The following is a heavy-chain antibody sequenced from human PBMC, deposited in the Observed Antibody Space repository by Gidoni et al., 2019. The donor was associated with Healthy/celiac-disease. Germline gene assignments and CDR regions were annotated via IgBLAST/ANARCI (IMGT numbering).Heavy chain of an antibody. CDR1: GFPFSSYW. J-gene: IGHJ4*02. V-gene: IGHV3-7*01. CDR2: IKQDGSEK. Sequence: EVQLVESGGGWVQPGGSLRLSCAASGFPFSSYWMSWVRQAPGKGLEWVANIKQDGSEKYYVDSVKGRFTISRDNAKNSLYLQMNSLRAEDTAVYYCARGEDKLDYWGQGTLVTVSS. D-gene: IGHD2-15*01. CDR3: ARGEDKLDY.